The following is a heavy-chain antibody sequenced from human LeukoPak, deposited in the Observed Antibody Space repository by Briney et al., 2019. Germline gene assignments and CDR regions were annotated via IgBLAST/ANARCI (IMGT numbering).Heavy chain of an antibody. D-gene: IGHD7-27*01. CDR3: AREGVDTANWAFLFDY. CDR2: IIPMFGTA. CDR1: GGTFSNYA. Sequence: SVTVSCKASGGTFSNYAISWVRQAPGQGLEWMGGIIPMFGTANYAQKFQGRVTITADESTSTAYMELSSLRSEDTAVYYCAREGVDTANWAFLFDYWGQGTLVTVSS. V-gene: IGHV1-69*13. J-gene: IGHJ4*02.